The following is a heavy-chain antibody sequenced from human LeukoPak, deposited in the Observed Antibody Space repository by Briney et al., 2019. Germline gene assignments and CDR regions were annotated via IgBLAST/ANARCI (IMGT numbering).Heavy chain of an antibody. J-gene: IGHJ4*02. CDR2: IYYSGST. Sequence: TPSETLSLTCTVSGGSISSSSYSWGWIRQPPGKGLEWIGSIYYSGSTYYNPSLKSRVTISVDTSKNQFSLKLSSVTAADTAVYYCARLVVNYYDSSGYLDYWGQGTLVTVSS. D-gene: IGHD3-22*01. V-gene: IGHV4-39*01. CDR3: ARLVVNYYDSSGYLDY. CDR1: GGSISSSSYS.